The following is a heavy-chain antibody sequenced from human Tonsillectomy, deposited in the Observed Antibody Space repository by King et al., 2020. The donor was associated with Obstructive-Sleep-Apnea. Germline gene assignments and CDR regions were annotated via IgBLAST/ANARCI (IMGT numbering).Heavy chain of an antibody. V-gene: IGHV3-30*02. J-gene: IGHJ4*02. CDR3: AKATAAAGTFADY. CDR1: GFSFSIYG. CDR2: IRFDGSNK. Sequence: VQLVQSGGGVVQPGGSLRLSCAASGFSFSIYGMHWVPQAPGKGLEWVAFIRFDGSNKYYADSVKGRFTISRETSKKTLYLQMNSLRAEDTAVFYCAKATAAAGTFADYWGQGTLVTVSS. D-gene: IGHD6-13*01.